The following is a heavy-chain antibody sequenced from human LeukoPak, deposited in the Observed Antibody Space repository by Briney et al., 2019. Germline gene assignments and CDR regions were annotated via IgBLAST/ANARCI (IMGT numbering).Heavy chain of an antibody. CDR1: DYSITSGYY. CDR3: ARVRGYSGYDIADY. Sequence: ETLSLTCTVSDYSITSGYYWGWIRQPPGKGLEWIGSIYHSRTTYYNPSLKSRVTISVDTSKNQFSLKLTSVTAADTAVYYCARVRGYSGYDIADYWGQGTLVTVSS. J-gene: IGHJ4*02. V-gene: IGHV4-38-2*02. D-gene: IGHD5-12*01. CDR2: IYHSRTT.